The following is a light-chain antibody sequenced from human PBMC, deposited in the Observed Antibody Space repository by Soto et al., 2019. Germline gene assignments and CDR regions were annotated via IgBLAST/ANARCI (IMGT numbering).Light chain of an antibody. CDR2: GTS. CDR1: QSVGSTY. J-gene: IGKJ1*01. Sequence: EIVLTQSPGNLSLSPGERATLSCRASQSVGSTYLAWYQQKPGQGPRLLIYGTSSRAADIPGRFSGSCSGTDFILAISTVEPEGFAVYFCQQYGDSPWTFGQGTRVEI. V-gene: IGKV3-20*01. CDR3: QQYGDSPWT.